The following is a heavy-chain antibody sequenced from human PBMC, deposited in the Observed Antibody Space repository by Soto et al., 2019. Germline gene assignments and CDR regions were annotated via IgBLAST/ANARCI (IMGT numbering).Heavy chain of an antibody. J-gene: IGHJ1*01. Sequence: ASVKVSCKASGYTFTSYAMHWVRQAPGQRLEWMGWINADNGNTKYSQKFQGRVTITRDTSASTAYMELSSLISEDTAVYYCARDRVESGYPEYFQHWGQGTLVTVSS. CDR2: INADNGNT. CDR3: ARDRVESGYPEYFQH. D-gene: IGHD3-22*01. V-gene: IGHV1-3*01. CDR1: GYTFTSYA.